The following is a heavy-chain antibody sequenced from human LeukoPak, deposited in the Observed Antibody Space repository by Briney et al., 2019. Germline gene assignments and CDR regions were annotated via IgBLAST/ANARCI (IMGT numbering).Heavy chain of an antibody. V-gene: IGHV3-74*01. J-gene: IGHJ4*02. Sequence: GGSLRLSCAASGFTFSSYWMHWVRQAPGKGLVWVSRINSDGSSTSYADSVKGRFTISRDNSKNTLYLQMNSLRAEDTAVYYCANTMLITMTGGWGQGTLVTVSS. D-gene: IGHD3-10*02. CDR1: GFTFSSYW. CDR2: INSDGSST. CDR3: ANTMLITMTGG.